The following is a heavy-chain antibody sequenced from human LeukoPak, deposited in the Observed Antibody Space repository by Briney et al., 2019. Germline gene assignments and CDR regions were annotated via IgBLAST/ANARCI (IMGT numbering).Heavy chain of an antibody. CDR1: GFTLGDYG. CDR2: ISSRDGKT. V-gene: IGHV3-23*01. J-gene: IGHJ3*02. D-gene: IGHD2-8*01. CDR3: AKDSWSRNGIYDPFDI. Sequence: GGSLRLSCAASGFTLGDYGMSWVRQAPGKGLEWVSGISSRDGKTYYADSVKGRFSISRDTSKNTLYLQMNSLRLEDTAVYYCAKDSWSRNGIYDPFDIWGQGTMVTVSS.